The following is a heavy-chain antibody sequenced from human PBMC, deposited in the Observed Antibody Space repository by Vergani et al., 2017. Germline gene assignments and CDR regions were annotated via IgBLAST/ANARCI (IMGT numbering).Heavy chain of an antibody. V-gene: IGHV1-69*02. CDR2: IIPILGIA. J-gene: IGHJ6*02. Sequence: QVQLVQSGAEVKKPGSSVKVSCKASGGTFSSYTISWVRQAPGQGLEWMGRIIPILGIANYAQKFQGRVTITADKSTSTAYMELSSLRSEDTAVYYCARAEAHSYYYDSSSGYGIDVWGQGTTVTVSS. D-gene: IGHD3-22*01. CDR1: GGTFSSYT. CDR3: ARAEAHSYYYDSSSGYGIDV.